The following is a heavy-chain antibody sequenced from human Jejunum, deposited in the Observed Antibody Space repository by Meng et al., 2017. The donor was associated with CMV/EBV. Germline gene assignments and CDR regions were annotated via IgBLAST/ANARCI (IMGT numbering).Heavy chain of an antibody. Sequence: FSSNWMHWVRQPPGKGLVLVSRISGDGSVTNYADSVKGRFIISRDNARNTLYLQMSGLRAEDTAVYYCARTPLYCSSASCYTFDYWGQGTLGTVSS. CDR2: ISGDGSVT. CDR1: FSSNW. CDR3: ARTPLYCSSASCYTFDY. D-gene: IGHD2-2*01. J-gene: IGHJ4*02. V-gene: IGHV3-74*01.